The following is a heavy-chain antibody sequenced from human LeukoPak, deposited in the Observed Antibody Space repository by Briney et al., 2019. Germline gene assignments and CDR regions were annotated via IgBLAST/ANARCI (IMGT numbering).Heavy chain of an antibody. D-gene: IGHD2-15*01. J-gene: IGHJ4*02. CDR3: ARDSCSGGSCYLGY. CDR1: GGSISSYY. CDR2: IYYSGST. V-gene: IGHV4-59*01. Sequence: SETLSLTCTVSGGSISSYYWSWIRPPPGKGLERIGYIYYSGSTNYNPSLKSRVTISVDTSKNQFSLKLSSVTAADTAVYYCARDSCSGGSCYLGYWGQGTLVTVSS.